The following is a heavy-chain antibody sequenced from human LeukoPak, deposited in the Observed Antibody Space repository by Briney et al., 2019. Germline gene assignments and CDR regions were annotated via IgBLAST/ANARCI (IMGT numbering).Heavy chain of an antibody. J-gene: IGHJ4*02. D-gene: IGHD3-16*02. CDR3: AKRITFGRLIDFDY. CDR2: ISGSGGNT. Sequence: PGGSLRLSCAASGFTFSSYAMPWVRQAPGKGLEWVSYISGSGGNTYYADSVKGRFTVSRDNSKNTLYLQMHSLKAEDTSVYYCAKRITFGRLIDFDYWGQGTLVTVSS. CDR1: GFTFSSYA. V-gene: IGHV3-23*01.